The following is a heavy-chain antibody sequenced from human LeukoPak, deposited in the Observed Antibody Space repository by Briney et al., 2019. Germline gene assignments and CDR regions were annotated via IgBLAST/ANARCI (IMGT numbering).Heavy chain of an antibody. V-gene: IGHV3-48*01. CDR3: ARDERGEFYGSGSYSY. CDR2: ISSSSSTI. CDR1: GFAFSSYS. Sequence: GGSLRLSCAASGFAFSSYSMNWVRQAPGKGLEWVSYISSSSSTIYYADSVKGRFTISRDNAKNSLYLQVNSLRAEDTAVYYCARDERGEFYGSGSYSYWGQGTLVTVSS. D-gene: IGHD3-10*01. J-gene: IGHJ4*02.